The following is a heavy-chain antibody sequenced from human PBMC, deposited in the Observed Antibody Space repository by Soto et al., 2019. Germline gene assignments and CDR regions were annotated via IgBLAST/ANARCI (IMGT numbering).Heavy chain of an antibody. D-gene: IGHD6-19*01. CDR3: AKGQWQWLVRYYFDY. Sequence: GGSLRLSCAASGFTFSSYAMSWVRQAPGKGLEWVSAISGSGGSTYYADSVKGRFTISRDNSKNTLYLQMNSLRAEDTAVYYCAKGQWQWLVRYYFDYWGQGTLVTVSS. CDR2: ISGSGGST. V-gene: IGHV3-23*01. CDR1: GFTFSSYA. J-gene: IGHJ4*02.